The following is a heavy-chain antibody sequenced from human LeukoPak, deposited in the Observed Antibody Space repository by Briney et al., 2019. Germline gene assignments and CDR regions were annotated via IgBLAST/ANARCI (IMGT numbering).Heavy chain of an antibody. Sequence: SETLSLTCIVSGGPISTHYWSWSRQPPGKGLEWIGYNDYSGSTNYNPSLKSRVTISVDTSKNQFSLRLNSVTAADTAVYYCARGATFRGTYYMDVWGKGTTVTVSS. CDR2: NDYSGST. CDR3: ARGATFRGTYYMDV. V-gene: IGHV4-59*11. CDR1: GGPISTHY. J-gene: IGHJ6*03. D-gene: IGHD3-10*01.